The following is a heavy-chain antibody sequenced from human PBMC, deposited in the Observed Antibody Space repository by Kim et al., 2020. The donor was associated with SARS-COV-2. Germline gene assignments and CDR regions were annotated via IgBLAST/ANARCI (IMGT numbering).Heavy chain of an antibody. Sequence: YNPSPKSRVTISVDTSKNQFSLKLSSVTAADTAVYYCARGRYDSSGYYLTWGQGTLVTVSS. V-gene: IGHV4-59*09. D-gene: IGHD3-22*01. J-gene: IGHJ4*02. CDR3: ARGRYDSSGYYLT.